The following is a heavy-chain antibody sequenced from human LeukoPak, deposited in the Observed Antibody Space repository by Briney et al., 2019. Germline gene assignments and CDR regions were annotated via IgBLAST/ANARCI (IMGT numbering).Heavy chain of an antibody. CDR1: GGSISSYY. Sequence: SETLSLTCTVSGGSISSYYWSWIRQPPGKGLEWIGYIYYSETTNYNPNYNPSLKSRVTISLDTSKNQFSLKLSSVTAADTAVYYCARGRSYDFWSGSRSSYWYFDLWGRGTLVTVSS. V-gene: IGHV4-59*12. J-gene: IGHJ2*01. CDR3: ARGRSYDFWSGSRSSYWYFDL. CDR2: IYYSETTNYNP. D-gene: IGHD3-3*01.